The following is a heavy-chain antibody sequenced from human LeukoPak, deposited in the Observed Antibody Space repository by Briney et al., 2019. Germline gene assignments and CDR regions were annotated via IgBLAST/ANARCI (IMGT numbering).Heavy chain of an antibody. CDR3: ARGLRWLDY. V-gene: IGHV5-51*01. Sequence: GASLKISCKGSGYSFATYWIGWVRQMPGKGLEWLGITYPADSDTRYSPSFQGQVTISADKSINTAYLQWSSLKASDTAIYYCARGLRWLDYWGQGTLVTVSS. J-gene: IGHJ4*02. CDR2: TYPADSDT. CDR1: GYSFATYW. D-gene: IGHD4-23*01.